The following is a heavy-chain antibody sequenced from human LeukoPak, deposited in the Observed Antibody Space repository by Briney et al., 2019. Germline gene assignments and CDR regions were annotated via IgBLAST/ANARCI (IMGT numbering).Heavy chain of an antibody. D-gene: IGHD3-22*01. V-gene: IGHV3-30-3*01. CDR2: ISYDRSNK. J-gene: IGHJ3*02. CDR1: GFTFSSYA. CDR3: ARVMRYYYDSSGPDAFDI. Sequence: GGSLRLSCAASGFTFSSYAMHWVRQAPGKGLEWVAVISYDRSNKYYADSVKGRFTISRDNSKNTLYLQMNSLRAEDTAVYYCARVMRYYYDSSGPDAFDIWGQGTMVTVSS.